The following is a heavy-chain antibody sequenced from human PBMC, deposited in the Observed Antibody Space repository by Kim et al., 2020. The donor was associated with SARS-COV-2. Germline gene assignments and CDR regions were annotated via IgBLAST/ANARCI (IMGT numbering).Heavy chain of an antibody. V-gene: IGHV3-30*01. Sequence: NHYADSVKDRVSISRDNSKNKLYLQMYSLRAEDSAVYWCASELYRGSYDGYWGQGAIVSVSS. CDR3: ASELYRGSYDGY. J-gene: IGHJ4*02. CDR2: N. D-gene: IGHD1-26*01.